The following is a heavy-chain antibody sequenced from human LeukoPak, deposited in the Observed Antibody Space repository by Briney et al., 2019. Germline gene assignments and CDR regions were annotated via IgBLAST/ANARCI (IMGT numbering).Heavy chain of an antibody. V-gene: IGHV4-34*01. Sequence: SETLSLTCAVYGGSFSGYYWSWIRQPPGKGLEWIGEINHSGSTNYNPSLKSRVTISVDTSKNQFSLELSSVTAADTAVYYCARNSSPYYYYYYMDAWGKGTTVTVSS. CDR2: INHSGST. J-gene: IGHJ6*03. CDR3: ARNSSPYYYYYYMDA. CDR1: GGSFSGYY. D-gene: IGHD4-23*01.